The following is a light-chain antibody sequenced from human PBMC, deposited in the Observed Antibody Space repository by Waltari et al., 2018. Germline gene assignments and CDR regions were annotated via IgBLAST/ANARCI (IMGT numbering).Light chain of an antibody. Sequence: EIVMTQSPATLSVSQGERATITCRASQSVSSNLAWYQQKPGQAPRLLIYGASTRATGISARFSGSGSGTEFTLTISSLQSEDFAVYYCQQYNNWPPLTFGGGTKVEIK. CDR1: QSVSSN. J-gene: IGKJ4*01. CDR2: GAS. V-gene: IGKV3-15*01. CDR3: QQYNNWPPLT.